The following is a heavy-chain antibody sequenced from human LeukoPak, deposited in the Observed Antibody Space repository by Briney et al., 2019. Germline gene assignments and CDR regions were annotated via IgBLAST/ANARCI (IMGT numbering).Heavy chain of an antibody. CDR1: SGFISSKC. CDR2: IDYSGTT. J-gene: IGHJ6*03. Sequence: SETLSHTCTVKSGFISSKCRSSSRQTPGKGLEWGGCIDYSGTTNYNPSLKSRVTISVDTSKNQFSLKVNSVTAADTAVYYCARQNRGGGLTGTLGQYYYYYYMDVWGKGATVTVSS. D-gene: IGHD1-20*01. CDR3: ARQNRGGGLTGTLGQYYYYYYMDV. V-gene: IGHV4-59*01.